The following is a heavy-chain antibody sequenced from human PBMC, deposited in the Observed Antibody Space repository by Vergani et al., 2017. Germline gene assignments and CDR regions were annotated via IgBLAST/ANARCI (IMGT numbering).Heavy chain of an antibody. D-gene: IGHD3-10*01. CDR2: LNPTTGHT. J-gene: IGHJ5*02. CDR1: GYIFKNYY. V-gene: IGHV1-46*02. CDR3: ARGAGITMVRGVIVGWFDP. Sequence: VQLVQSGAEVRKPGASVTVSCTASGYIFKNYYIHWLRQAPGQAFEWMGILNPTTGHTTSAQKFMGRVDMTRDPSTDTSTRTVQMTLSSLRSEDTAVYYCARGAGITMVRGVIVGWFDPWGQGTLVTVSS.